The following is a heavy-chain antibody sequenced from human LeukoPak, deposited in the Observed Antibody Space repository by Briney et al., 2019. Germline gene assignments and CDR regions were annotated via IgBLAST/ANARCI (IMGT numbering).Heavy chain of an antibody. Sequence: GALRLSCAASGFTFSSYAMSWVRQAPGKGLELVSGISGSGGTTYYADSVKGRFTISRDNSKNTLYLQLNSLRAEDMAIYYCAKDLTYYYDSTGYYFDYWGQGTLVTVSS. D-gene: IGHD3-22*01. CDR1: GFTFSSYA. J-gene: IGHJ4*02. CDR2: ISGSGGTT. CDR3: AKDLTYYYDSTGYYFDY. V-gene: IGHV3-23*01.